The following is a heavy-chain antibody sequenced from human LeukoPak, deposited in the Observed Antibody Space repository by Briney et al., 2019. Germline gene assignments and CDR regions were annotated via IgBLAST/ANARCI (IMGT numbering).Heavy chain of an antibody. D-gene: IGHD3-3*01. J-gene: IGHJ4*02. Sequence: ASVKVSCKASGYTFTGYYMHWVRQAPGQGLEWMGWINPNSGDTNYAQKFQGRVTMTRDTSISTAYMELSRLRSDDTAVYYCARDLSEGDFWSGSNYWGQGTLVTVSS. CDR1: GYTFTGYY. CDR3: ARDLSEGDFWSGSNY. V-gene: IGHV1-2*02. CDR2: INPNSGDT.